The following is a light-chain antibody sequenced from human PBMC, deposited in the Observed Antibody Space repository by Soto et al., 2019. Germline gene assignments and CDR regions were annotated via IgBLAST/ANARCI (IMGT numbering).Light chain of an antibody. V-gene: IGLV2-14*03. CDR2: EVS. CDR1: SSDVGAYDF. CDR3: SSYTTSSTRV. Sequence: SLLAQPASLSGSPGQSITISCTGNSSDVGAYDFVSWYQQHPDKAPKLMIYEVSNRPSGVSYRFSGSKSVNTATLTISGLQAEDEADYYCSSYTTSSTRVFGTGTKVTVL. J-gene: IGLJ1*01.